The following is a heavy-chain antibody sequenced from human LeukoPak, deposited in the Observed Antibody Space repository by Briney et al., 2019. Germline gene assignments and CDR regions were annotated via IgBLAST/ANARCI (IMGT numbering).Heavy chain of an antibody. Sequence: GGSIRLSCVASGFTFSNYAMSWVRQAPGKGLEWVSAISGRDGTTYYADPVKGRFTISRDNFKNTLYLQMNSLRAEGSAVYYCAKDAVATMANFDDWGQGTLVSVSS. CDR3: AKDAVATMANFDD. CDR1: GFTFSNYA. D-gene: IGHD5-12*01. CDR2: ISGRDGTT. J-gene: IGHJ4*02. V-gene: IGHV3-23*01.